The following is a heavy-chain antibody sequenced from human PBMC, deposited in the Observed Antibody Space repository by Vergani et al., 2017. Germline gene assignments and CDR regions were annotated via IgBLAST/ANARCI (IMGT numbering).Heavy chain of an antibody. D-gene: IGHD5-24*01. CDR3: ARPLREGRDGYVTGAFDL. CDR1: GSYVGSGGYY. CDR2: LYYSGST. Sequence: QVQLQESGPGLVKASQTLSLTCSVSGSYVGSGGYYWSWVRQRPGMGLDWIGYLYYSGSTYYNPSLKSRVTIAVDTSKNQFSLRLNSVTAADTAVYSCARPLREGRDGYVTGAFDLWGQGTLVTVSS. V-gene: IGHV4-31*03. J-gene: IGHJ3*01.